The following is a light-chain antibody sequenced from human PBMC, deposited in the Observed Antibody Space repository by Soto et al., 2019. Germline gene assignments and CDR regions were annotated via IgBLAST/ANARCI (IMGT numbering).Light chain of an antibody. V-gene: IGKV1-5*01. Sequence: DIQMTQSPSTLSASVGDRVTITCRSSESISRWLAWYQQKPGKAPKLLIYAASSLQSGVPSRFSGSGSGTDFTLTIRSLQSKDFAVYYCQQYNNWHPLTFGGGTTVDIK. CDR1: ESISRW. J-gene: IGKJ4*01. CDR3: QQYNNWHPLT. CDR2: AAS.